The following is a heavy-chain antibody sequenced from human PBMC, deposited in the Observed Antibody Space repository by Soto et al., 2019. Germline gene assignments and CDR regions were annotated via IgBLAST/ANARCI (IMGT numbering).Heavy chain of an antibody. CDR2: IYVTGAV. J-gene: IGHJ5*02. CDR1: GATLNSGNYY. D-gene: IGHD2-21*01. V-gene: IGHV4-31*03. CDR3: ARLRIATNNYKWFDP. Sequence: SETLSLTCSVSGATLNSGNYYWSWIRQVPGKGLEWIGHIYVTGAVDYNPSLRDRITISQDTSERQFSLNLRLVTAADTAVYYCARLRIATNNYKWFDPWGQGTLVTVSS.